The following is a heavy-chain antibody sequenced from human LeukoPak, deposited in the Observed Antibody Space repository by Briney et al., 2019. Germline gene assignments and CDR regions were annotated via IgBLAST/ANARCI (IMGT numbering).Heavy chain of an antibody. V-gene: IGHV4-4*09. CDR1: GGSISSYY. D-gene: IGHD3-22*01. CDR3: ARQGGSGYVVDY. Sequence: SETLSLTCTVSGGSISSYYWSWIRQPPGKGLEWIGYIYTSGSTNYNPSLKSRVTISVDTSKNQFSLKLSSVTAADTAVYYCARQGGSGYVVDYWGQGTLVTVSS. CDR2: IYTSGST. J-gene: IGHJ4*02.